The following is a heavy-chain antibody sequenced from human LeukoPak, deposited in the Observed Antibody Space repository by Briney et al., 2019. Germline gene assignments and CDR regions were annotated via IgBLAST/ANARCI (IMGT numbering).Heavy chain of an antibody. D-gene: IGHD2-15*01. Sequence: PSETLSLTCTVSGGSISNYFWSWIRQPPGKGPEWIGYIYYSGSTNYNPSLRSRVTISVDPSKNQFSLKLSSVTAADTAVYYCARSYRSGGGCYDYWGQGTLVTVSS. J-gene: IGHJ4*02. CDR3: ARSYRSGGGCYDY. CDR1: GGSISNYF. V-gene: IGHV4-59*08. CDR2: IYYSGST.